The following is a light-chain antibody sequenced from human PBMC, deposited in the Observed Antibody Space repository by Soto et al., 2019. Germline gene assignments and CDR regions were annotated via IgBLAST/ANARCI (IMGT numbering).Light chain of an antibody. CDR1: QSISSY. Sequence: DIQMTQSPSSLSASVGDRVTITCRASQSISSYLNWYQQKPGKAPKLLIYAASSLQSGVPSRFSGSGSGTDFTLTISSLQPEDFATYYCQQSYSFGHGTKVYIK. V-gene: IGKV1-39*01. J-gene: IGKJ3*01. CDR2: AAS. CDR3: QQSYS.